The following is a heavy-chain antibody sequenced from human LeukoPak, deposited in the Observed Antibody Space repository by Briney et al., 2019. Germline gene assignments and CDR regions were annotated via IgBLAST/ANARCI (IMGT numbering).Heavy chain of an antibody. J-gene: IGHJ4*02. CDR2: IYNSGST. CDR1: GGSISSSTYY. Sequence: PSETLSLTCSVSGGSISSSTYYWGWIRQPPGKGLEWIGNIYNSGSTYYNPSLKSRVTISVDTSKNQFSLKLSSVTAADTAVYYCAKEERSMPAAGRGYWGQGTLVTVSS. D-gene: IGHD6-13*01. CDR3: AKEERSMPAAGRGY. V-gene: IGHV4-39*02.